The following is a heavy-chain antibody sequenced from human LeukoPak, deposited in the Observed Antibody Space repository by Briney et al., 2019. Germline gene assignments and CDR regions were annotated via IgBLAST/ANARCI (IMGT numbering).Heavy chain of an antibody. CDR3: ARAPIDYDILTGYYDY. CDR2: IYYSGST. J-gene: IGHJ4*02. CDR1: GGSISSGGYY. Sequence: SETLSLTCTVSGGSISSGGYYWSWIRQHPGKGLEWIVYIYYSGSTYYNPSLKSRVTISVDTSKNQFSLKLSSVTAADTAVYYCARAPIDYDILTGYYDYWGQGTLVTVSS. V-gene: IGHV4-31*03. D-gene: IGHD3-9*01.